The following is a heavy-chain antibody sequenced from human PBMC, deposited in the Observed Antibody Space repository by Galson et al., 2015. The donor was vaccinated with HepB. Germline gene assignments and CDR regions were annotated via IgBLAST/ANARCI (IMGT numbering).Heavy chain of an antibody. D-gene: IGHD3-3*01. Sequence: SVKVSCKASGYTFTSYGISWVRQAPGQGLEWMGWIRAYNGNTNYAQKLQGRVTMTTDTSTSTAYMELRSLRSDDTAVYYCARESSYYDFWSGYYTAYYYYYMDVWGKGTTVTVSS. V-gene: IGHV1-18*01. CDR2: IRAYNGNT. CDR3: ARESSYYDFWSGYYTAYYYYYMDV. J-gene: IGHJ6*03. CDR1: GYTFTSYG.